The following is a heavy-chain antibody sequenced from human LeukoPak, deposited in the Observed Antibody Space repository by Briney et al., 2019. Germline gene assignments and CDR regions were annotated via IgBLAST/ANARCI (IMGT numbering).Heavy chain of an antibody. J-gene: IGHJ4*02. Sequence: SETLSLTCTVSGGSISSYYWSWIRQPPGKGLEWIGYIYYSGSTNYNPSLKSRVTISVDMSKNQFSLKLSSVTAADTAVYYCARHLRVGATHPYYFDYWGQGTLVTVSS. D-gene: IGHD1-26*01. CDR1: GGSISSYY. CDR2: IYYSGST. CDR3: ARHLRVGATHPYYFDY. V-gene: IGHV4-59*01.